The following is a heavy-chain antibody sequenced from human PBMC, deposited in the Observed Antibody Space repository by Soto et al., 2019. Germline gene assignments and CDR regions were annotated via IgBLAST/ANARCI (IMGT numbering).Heavy chain of an antibody. D-gene: IGHD5-12*01. CDR2: IIPMYGTT. CDR3: ATSVGAIGYRFFNMDV. J-gene: IGHJ6*02. V-gene: IGHV1-69*13. Sequence: AASVKVSCKSSGGSFSSSAITWARQAPGQGLEWMGRIIPMYGTTFYAQTFQGRVAITADESTSTVYMHLSSLKSEDTASYFCATSVGAIGYRFFNMDVWGQGTTVTVSS. CDR1: GGSFSSSA.